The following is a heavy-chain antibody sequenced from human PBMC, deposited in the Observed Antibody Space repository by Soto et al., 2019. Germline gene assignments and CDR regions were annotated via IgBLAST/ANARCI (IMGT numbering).Heavy chain of an antibody. Sequence: VASVKVSCKASGYTFTSYAMHWVRQAPGQRLEWMGWINAGNGNTKYSQKFQGRVTITRDTSASTAYMELRSLRSDDTAVYYCAKNTVGAPNASPHYYYYGMDVWGQGTTVTVSS. D-gene: IGHD1-26*01. CDR2: INAGNGNT. CDR3: AKNTVGAPNASPHYYYYGMDV. V-gene: IGHV1-3*01. CDR1: GYTFTSYA. J-gene: IGHJ6*02.